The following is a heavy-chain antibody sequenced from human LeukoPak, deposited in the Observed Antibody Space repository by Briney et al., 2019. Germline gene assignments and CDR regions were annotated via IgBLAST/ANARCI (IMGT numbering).Heavy chain of an antibody. D-gene: IGHD1-14*01. Sequence: GGSLRLSCAASGFIVSDMYMSWVRQAPGKGLEWVSILYSDGNPYYADSMKGKCTISRDNPTNTRFPQMNRLLVEDPALYYCATSSRPNLGEYWGQGTLVTVSS. CDR1: GFIVSDMY. CDR2: LYSDGNP. CDR3: ATSSRPNLGEY. V-gene: IGHV3-66*01. J-gene: IGHJ4*02.